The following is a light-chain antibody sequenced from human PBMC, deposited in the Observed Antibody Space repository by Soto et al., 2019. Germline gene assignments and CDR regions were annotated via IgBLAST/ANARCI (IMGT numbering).Light chain of an antibody. CDR1: QSVSSSS. CDR3: QQYGGSPRIT. Sequence: EIVLTQSPGTLSLSPGDRATLSCRASQSVSSSSLAWYQQKRGQAPRLLIHDASSRATGIPDKFSGSGSGTDFTLIINRLEPEDVAIYYCQQYGGSPRITFGQGTRLEIK. CDR2: DAS. J-gene: IGKJ5*01. V-gene: IGKV3-20*01.